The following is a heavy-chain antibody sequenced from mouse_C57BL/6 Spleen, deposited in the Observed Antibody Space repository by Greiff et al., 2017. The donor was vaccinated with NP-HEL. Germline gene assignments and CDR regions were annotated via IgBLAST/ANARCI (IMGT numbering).Heavy chain of an antibody. CDR2: IFPGSGSP. J-gene: IGHJ3*01. CDR1: GYTFTSHW. Sequence: VQLQQSGPELVRPGASVKISCKAPGYTFTSHWMQWVRQRPGQGLEWIGEIFPGSGSPYYNEKFKGKATLTVDTSSSTAYMQLSSLTSEDSAVYFCARGDYDPAWFAYWGQGTLVTVSA. CDR3: ARGDYDPAWFAY. D-gene: IGHD2-4*01. V-gene: IGHV1-56*01.